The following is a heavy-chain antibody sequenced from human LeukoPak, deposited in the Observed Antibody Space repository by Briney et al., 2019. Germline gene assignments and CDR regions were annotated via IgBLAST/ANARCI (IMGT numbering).Heavy chain of an antibody. CDR1: GCTFTSYA. V-gene: IGHV1-69*05. D-gene: IGHD5-12*01. J-gene: IGHJ6*03. CDR2: IIPIFGTA. Sequence: GASVKVSCKASGCTFTSYAISWVRQAPGQGLEWMGRIIPIFGTANYAQKFQGRVTITTDESTSTAYMELSSLRSEDTAVYYCAREPYSGYDPYYYYYYMDVWGKGTTVTVSS. CDR3: AREPYSGYDPYYYYYYMDV.